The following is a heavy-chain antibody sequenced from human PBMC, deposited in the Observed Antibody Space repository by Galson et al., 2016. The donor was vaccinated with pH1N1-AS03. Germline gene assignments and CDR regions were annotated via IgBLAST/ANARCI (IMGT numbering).Heavy chain of an antibody. J-gene: IGHJ5*02. CDR3: ARDRRDCSGGSCSQDGWFDP. CDR1: GASVSHYASY. CDR2: VSARGTT. V-gene: IGHV4-39*07. D-gene: IGHD2-15*01. Sequence: SETLSLTCSVSGASVSHYASYWGWIRQAPGKGLEWIATVSARGTTYHNPSLDSRLTISLDTSKNHFSLTLTSVTSADTAMYYGARDRRDCSGGSCSQDGWFDPWGQGTLVVVSS.